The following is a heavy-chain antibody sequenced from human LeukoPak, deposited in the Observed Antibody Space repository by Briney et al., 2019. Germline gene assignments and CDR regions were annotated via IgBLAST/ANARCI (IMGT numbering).Heavy chain of an antibody. Sequence: KPGGSLGLSCAASGFTFSSYSMNWVRQAPGKGLEWVSSISSSSSYIYYADSVKGRFTISRDNAKNSLYLQMNSLRAEDTAVYYCARDHSYGYGFNFDYWGQGTLVTVSS. J-gene: IGHJ4*02. D-gene: IGHD5-18*01. CDR3: ARDHSYGYGFNFDY. CDR2: ISSSSSYI. V-gene: IGHV3-21*01. CDR1: GFTFSSYS.